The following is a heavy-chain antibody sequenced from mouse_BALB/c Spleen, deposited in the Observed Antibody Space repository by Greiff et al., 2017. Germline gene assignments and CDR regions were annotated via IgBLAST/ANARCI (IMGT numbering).Heavy chain of an antibody. CDR3: ARHEYYGSSYWYFDV. Sequence: VQLQQSGAELVRPGTSVKVSCKASGYAFTNYLIEWVKQRPGQGLEWIGWFYPGSGSIKYNEKFKDKATLTADKSSSTVYMELSRLTSEDSAVYFCARHEYYGSSYWYFDVWGAGTTVTVSS. CDR1: GYAFTNYL. D-gene: IGHD1-1*01. J-gene: IGHJ1*01. V-gene: IGHV1-62-2*01. CDR2: FYPGSGSI.